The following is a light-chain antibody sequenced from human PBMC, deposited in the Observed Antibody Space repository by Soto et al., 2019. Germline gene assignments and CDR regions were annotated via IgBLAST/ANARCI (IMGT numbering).Light chain of an antibody. CDR2: DAS. CDR3: QQYENLPYT. Sequence: DIQMTQPQSSLSTSVEARATIPCRASPAIRINLTRYQQNPGEAPKVRIYDASTLEPGVPSRFSGSGSGTYFTFPISRLQPEDIATYHCQQYENLPYTFGRGTKLEIK. J-gene: IGKJ2*01. CDR1: PAIRIN. V-gene: IGKV1-33*01.